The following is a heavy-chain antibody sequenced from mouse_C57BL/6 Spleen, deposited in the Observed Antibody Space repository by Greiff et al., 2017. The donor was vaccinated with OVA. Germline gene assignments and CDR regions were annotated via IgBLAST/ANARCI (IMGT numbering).Heavy chain of an antibody. J-gene: IGHJ2*01. CDR1: GYAFSSYW. D-gene: IGHD1-1*01. V-gene: IGHV1-80*01. CDR2: IYPGDGDT. Sequence: QVQLQQSGAELVKPGASVKISCKASGYAFSSYWMNWVKQRPGKGLEWIGQIYPGDGDTNYNGKFKGKATLTADKSSSTAYMQLSSLTSEDSAVYVCASHYYYGSSYDYWGQGTTLTVSS. CDR3: ASHYYYGSSYDY.